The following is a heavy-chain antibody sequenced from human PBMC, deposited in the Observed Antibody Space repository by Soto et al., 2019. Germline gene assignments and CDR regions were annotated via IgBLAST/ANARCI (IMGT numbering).Heavy chain of an antibody. J-gene: IGHJ4*02. Sequence: ASETLSLTCAVSGYSITSGHYWGWIRQPPGKGLEWIGTMYHTGSTYYNPSLKSRVTISVDTSKNQFSLKLTSVTAADTAVYFCARGPYSNPFDYWGQGTLVTVSS. CDR3: ARGPYSNPFDY. CDR1: GYSITSGHY. V-gene: IGHV4-38-2*01. D-gene: IGHD4-4*01. CDR2: MYHTGST.